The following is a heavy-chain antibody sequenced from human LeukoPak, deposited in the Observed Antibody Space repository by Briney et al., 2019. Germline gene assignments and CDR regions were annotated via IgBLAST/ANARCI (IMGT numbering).Heavy chain of an antibody. J-gene: IGHJ6*02. CDR1: GFTFSSNC. CDR3: ARVKTTVTGGVDV. Sequence: GGSLRLSCSASGFTFSSNCMTWVRQAPGKGLEWVATIKQDGSQKYYLDSVKGRFSISRDNAENSLFLQMNSLRVEDTAVYYCARVKTTVTGGVDVWGQGTTVTVSS. CDR2: IKQDGSQK. V-gene: IGHV3-7*02. D-gene: IGHD4-17*01.